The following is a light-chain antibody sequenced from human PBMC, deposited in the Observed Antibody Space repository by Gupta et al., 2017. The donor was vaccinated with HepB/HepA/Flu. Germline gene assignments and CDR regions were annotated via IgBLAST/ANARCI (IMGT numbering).Light chain of an antibody. CDR1: TGAVTSGYF. CDR2: STS. Sequence: QTVVTQEPSLTVSPGGTVTLTCDSSTGAVTSGYFPSWFQQTPAHAPRALIYSTSNNPAGTPARFSGSFLGGTAALTLSGVQQEDEADYYCVLHYGGDRWVFGGGTKLTVL. CDR3: VLHYGGDRWV. J-gene: IGLJ3*02. V-gene: IGLV7-43*01.